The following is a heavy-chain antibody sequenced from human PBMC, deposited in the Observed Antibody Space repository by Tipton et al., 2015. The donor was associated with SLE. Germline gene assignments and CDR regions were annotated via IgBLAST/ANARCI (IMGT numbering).Heavy chain of an antibody. CDR3: AKHEGAGSSWPPDS. V-gene: IGHV4-39*07. Sequence: TLSLTCTVSGGSISSSTYYWGWIRQPPGKGPEWIGSKSHRGTTYYNSPLKSRVTISLDTSKNQFSLRLSSVTAADTAIYYCAKHEGAGSSWPPDSWGQGALVTVSS. D-gene: IGHD6-13*01. CDR1: GGSISSSTYY. CDR2: KSHRGTT. J-gene: IGHJ4*02.